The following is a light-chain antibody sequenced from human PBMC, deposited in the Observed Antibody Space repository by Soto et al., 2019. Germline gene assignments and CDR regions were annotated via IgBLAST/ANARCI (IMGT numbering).Light chain of an antibody. CDR3: QQYGRSPTWT. J-gene: IGKJ1*01. CDR1: QSVGPN. V-gene: IGKV3-20*01. Sequence: EIVLTQSPDTLSVSPGDSATLSCRASQSVGPNLVWYQQRFGQSPRLLIYHVSTRATGVPDRFSGSGSGTDFSLTISRLEPEDFAMYYCQQYGRSPTWTFGQGTKVDIK. CDR2: HVS.